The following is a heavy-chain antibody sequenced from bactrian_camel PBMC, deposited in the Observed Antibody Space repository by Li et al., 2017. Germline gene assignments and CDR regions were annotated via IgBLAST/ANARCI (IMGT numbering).Heavy chain of an antibody. J-gene: IGHJ4*01. CDR2: IYTVSDGT. Sequence: HVQLVESGGGSVEPGGTLRLSCDVSRYTYSPYSMAWFRQAPGKGREGVAAIYTVSDGTWYADSVKSRFRISRDNAKGTLYLQMNSLKPADTAMYYCAKSLASALGGAGRAPGTQVTVS. CDR3: AKSLASALGGAG. D-gene: IGHD1*01. CDR1: RYTYSPYS. V-gene: IGHV3S1*01.